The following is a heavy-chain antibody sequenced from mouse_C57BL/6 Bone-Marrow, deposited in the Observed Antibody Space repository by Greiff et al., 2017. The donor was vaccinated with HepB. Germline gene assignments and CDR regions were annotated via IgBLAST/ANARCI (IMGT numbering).Heavy chain of an antibody. Sequence: VLLQESGPGLVQPSQSLSITCTVSGFSLTSYGVHWVRQSPGKGLEWLGVIWRGGSTDYNAAFMSRLSITKDNSKIQVFFKMNSLQADDTALYYCAKKGYDSTWFAYWGQGTLVTVSA. V-gene: IGHV2-5*01. CDR1: GFSLTSYG. CDR3: AKKGYDSTWFAY. J-gene: IGHJ3*01. CDR2: IWRGGST. D-gene: IGHD2-4*01.